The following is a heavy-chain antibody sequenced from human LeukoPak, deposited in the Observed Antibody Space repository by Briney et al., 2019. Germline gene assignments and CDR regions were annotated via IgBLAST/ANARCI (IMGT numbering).Heavy chain of an antibody. V-gene: IGHV3-30-3*01. CDR1: GFTFSSYA. J-gene: IGHJ4*02. CDR3: VRERLAVAGLFDY. CDR2: ISYDGSNK. Sequence: GRSLRLSCAASGFTFSSYAMHWVRQAPGKGLEWVAVISYDGSNKYYADSVKGRFTISRDNSKNTLYLQMNSLRAEDTAVYYCVRERLAVAGLFDYWGQGTLVTVSS. D-gene: IGHD6-19*01.